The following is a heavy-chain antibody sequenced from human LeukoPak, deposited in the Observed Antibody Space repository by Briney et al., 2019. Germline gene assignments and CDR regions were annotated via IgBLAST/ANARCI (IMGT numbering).Heavy chain of an antibody. CDR3: ASTRITMARGVIQDYGMDV. D-gene: IGHD3-10*01. J-gene: IGHJ6*02. Sequence: ASVKVSCKASGYTFTGYYMHWVRQAPGQGLEWMGWINPNSGGTNYAQKFQGRVTMTRDTSISTAYMELSRLRSDDTAVYYCASTRITMARGVIQDYGMDVWGQGTTVTVSS. V-gene: IGHV1-2*02. CDR2: INPNSGGT. CDR1: GYTFTGYY.